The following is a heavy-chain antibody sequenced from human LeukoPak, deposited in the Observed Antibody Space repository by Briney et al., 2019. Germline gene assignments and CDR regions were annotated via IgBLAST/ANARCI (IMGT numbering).Heavy chain of an antibody. Sequence: KPSETLSLTCTVSGGSINSGGFYWSWIRQPAGKGLEWIGRIYTSGSTNYNPSLKSRVTISVDTSKNQFSLKLSSVTAADTAVYYCASLSDSSGYYWGYFDLWGRGTLVTVSS. J-gene: IGHJ2*01. D-gene: IGHD3-22*01. CDR3: ASLSDSSGYYWGYFDL. V-gene: IGHV4-61*02. CDR1: GGSINSGGFY. CDR2: IYTSGST.